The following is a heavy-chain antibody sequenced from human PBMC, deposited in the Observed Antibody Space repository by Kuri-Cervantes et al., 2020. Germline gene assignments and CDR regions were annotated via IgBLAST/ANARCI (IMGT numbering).Heavy chain of an antibody. V-gene: IGHV4-34*01. J-gene: IGHJ3*02. CDR2: INHSGST. CDR1: GGSFSGYY. Sequence: GSLRLSCAVYGGSFSGYYWSWIRQPPGKGLEWIGEINHSGSTNYNPSLKSRVTISVDTSKNQFSLRLTSVTAADTAVYYCAADIVVMLYAMPDAFDIWGQGTMVTVSS. CDR3: AADIVVMLYAMPDAFDI. D-gene: IGHD2-8*01.